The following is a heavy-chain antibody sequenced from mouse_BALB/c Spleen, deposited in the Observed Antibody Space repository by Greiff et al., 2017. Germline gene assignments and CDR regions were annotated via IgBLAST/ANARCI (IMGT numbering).Heavy chain of an antibody. J-gene: IGHJ3*01. CDR3: ARRAPYGNYDGWFAY. CDR2: IYWDDDK. Sequence: QVQLKESGPGILQPSQTLSLTCSFSGFSLSTSGMGVSWIRQPSGKGLEWLAHIYWDDDKRYNPSLKSRLTISKDTSRNQVFLKITSVDTADTATYYCARRAPYGNYDGWFAYWGQGTLVTVSA. CDR1: GFSLSTSGMG. V-gene: IGHV8-12*01. D-gene: IGHD2-10*02.